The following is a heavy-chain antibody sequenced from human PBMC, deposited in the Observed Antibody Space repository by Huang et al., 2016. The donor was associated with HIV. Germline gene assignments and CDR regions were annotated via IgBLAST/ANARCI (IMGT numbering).Heavy chain of an antibody. J-gene: IGHJ6*02. CDR2: TSAYNGNT. V-gene: IGHV1-18*04. Sequence: QVQLVQSGAEVKKPGASVKVSCTDSGYTFTSYGISWVRQAPGRGLAGVGWTSAYNGNTNYAQKRQGRVTMTTDTSTSTAYMELRSLRADDTAVYYCARARGYYYYGMDVWGQGTTVTVSS. CDR3: ARARGYYYYGMDV. CDR1: GYTFTSYG.